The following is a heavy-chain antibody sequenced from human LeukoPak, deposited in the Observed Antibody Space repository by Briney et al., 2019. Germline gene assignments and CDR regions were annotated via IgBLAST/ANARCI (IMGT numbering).Heavy chain of an antibody. V-gene: IGHV4-59*01. D-gene: IGHD2-2*01. CDR3: AREDCSSTSCYFDY. CDR1: GGSFSGYY. Sequence: KPSETLSLTCAVSGGSFSGYYWSWIRQPPGKGLEWIGYIYYSGSTNYNPSLKSRVTISVDTSKNQFSLKLSSVTAADTAVYYCAREDCSSTSCYFDYWGQGTLVTVSS. CDR2: IYYSGST. J-gene: IGHJ4*02.